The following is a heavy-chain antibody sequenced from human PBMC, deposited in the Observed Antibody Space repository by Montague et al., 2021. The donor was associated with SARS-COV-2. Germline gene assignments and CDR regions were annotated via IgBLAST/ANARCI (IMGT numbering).Heavy chain of an antibody. J-gene: IGHJ4*02. CDR2: LNPRGNT. Sequence: SETLSLTCAGDRDSFRSFSRGWIRKSHDWTLVSIGALNPRGNTNYNPSLKSRVTISVDTSKNQFSLNLTSVTAADTAIYYCARGTRVVGITPGFRYWGQGTQVAVSS. CDR3: ARGTRVVGITPGFRY. D-gene: IGHD2-21*01. V-gene: IGHV4-34*01. CDR1: RDSFRSFS.